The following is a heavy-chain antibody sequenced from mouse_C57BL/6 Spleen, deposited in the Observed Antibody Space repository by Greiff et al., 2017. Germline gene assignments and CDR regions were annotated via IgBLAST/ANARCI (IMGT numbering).Heavy chain of an antibody. J-gene: IGHJ3*01. V-gene: IGHV5-17*01. CDR1: GFTFSDYG. CDR3: ARGTAQAFFAY. CDR2: ISSGSSTI. D-gene: IGHD3-2*02. Sequence: EVKLVESGGGLVKPGGSLKLSCAASGFTFSDYGMHWVRQAPEKGLEWVAYISSGSSTIYYADTVKGRFTISRDNAKNTLFLQMTSLRSEDTAMYYCARGTAQAFFAYWGQETLVTVSA.